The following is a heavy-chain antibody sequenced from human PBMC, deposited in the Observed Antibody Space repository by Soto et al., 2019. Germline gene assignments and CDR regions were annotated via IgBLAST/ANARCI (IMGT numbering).Heavy chain of an antibody. J-gene: IGHJ4*02. D-gene: IGHD5-18*01. CDR3: ARHRYSYGVYYFDY. Sequence: SETLSLTCTVSGGSISSYYWSWIQQPPGKGLEWIGYIYYSGSTNYNPSLTSRVTISVDTSKNQFSLKLSSVTAADTAVYYCARHRYSYGVYYFDYWGQGTLVTVSS. CDR1: GGSISSYY. CDR2: IYYSGST. V-gene: IGHV4-59*08.